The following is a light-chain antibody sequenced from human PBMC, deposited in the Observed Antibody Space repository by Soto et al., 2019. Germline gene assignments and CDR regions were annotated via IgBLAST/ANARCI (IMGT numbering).Light chain of an antibody. CDR1: SSDVGDYNY. CDR2: DVS. J-gene: IGLJ2*01. Sequence: QSVLTQPRSVSGSPGQSVTISCTGTSSDVGDYNYVSWYQQHPGKAPKLMIYDVSKRPSGVPDRFSRSKSGNTASLTISGLQAEDEADYYCCSYAGSYTLVVFGGGTKLTVL. V-gene: IGLV2-11*01. CDR3: CSYAGSYTLVV.